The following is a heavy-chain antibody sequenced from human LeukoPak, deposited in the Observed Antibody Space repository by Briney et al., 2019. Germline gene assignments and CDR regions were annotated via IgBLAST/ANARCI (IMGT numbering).Heavy chain of an antibody. J-gene: IGHJ4*02. V-gene: IGHV4-4*07. Sequence: SETLSLTCTVSGGSISNYYWSWIRQPAGKRLEWIGHIYSSGSTNYNPSLMSRVTTSVDTSKDQFSLKLRSVTAADTAVYYCARESSDWYPFDYWGQGTLVTVSS. D-gene: IGHD6-19*01. CDR2: IYSSGST. CDR3: ARESSDWYPFDY. CDR1: GGSISNYY.